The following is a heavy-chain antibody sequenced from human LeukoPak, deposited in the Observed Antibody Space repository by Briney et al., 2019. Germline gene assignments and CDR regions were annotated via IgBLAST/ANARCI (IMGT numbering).Heavy chain of an antibody. CDR1: GFTFSSYS. J-gene: IGHJ1*01. V-gene: IGHV3-21*01. CDR3: ARDGEQWLVPSAEYFQH. D-gene: IGHD6-19*01. CDR2: ISSSSCYI. Sequence: GGSLRLSCAASGFTFSSYSMNWVRQAPGKVLEWVSSISSSSCYIYYADSVKGRFTISRDNAKNSLYLQMNSLRAEDTAVYYCARDGEQWLVPSAEYFQHWGQGTLVTVSS.